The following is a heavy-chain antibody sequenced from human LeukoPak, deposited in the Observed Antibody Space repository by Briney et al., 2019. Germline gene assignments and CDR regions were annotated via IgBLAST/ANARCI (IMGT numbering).Heavy chain of an antibody. D-gene: IGHD2-2*01. CDR1: GYTFTSYG. CDR3: ARGGGDIVVVPAATSTEDFGY. J-gene: IGHJ4*02. Sequence: ASVKVSCKASGYTFTSYGISWVRQAPGQGLEWMGWISAYNGNTNYAQKLQGRVTMTTDTSTSTAYMELRSLRSDDTAVYYCARGGGDIVVVPAATSTEDFGYWGQGTLVTVSS. V-gene: IGHV1-18*01. CDR2: ISAYNGNT.